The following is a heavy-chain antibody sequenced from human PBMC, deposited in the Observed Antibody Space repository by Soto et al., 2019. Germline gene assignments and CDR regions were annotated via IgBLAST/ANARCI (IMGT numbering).Heavy chain of an antibody. Sequence: GGSLRLSCAASGFTFSSYAMHWVRQAPGKGLEWVAVISYDGSNKYYADSVKGRFTISRDNSKNTLYLQMNSLRAEDTAVYYCATTKDHDDAVDIWGQGKMVTASS. J-gene: IGHJ3*02. CDR2: ISYDGSNK. CDR3: ATTKDHDDAVDI. V-gene: IGHV3-30-3*01. CDR1: GFTFSSYA.